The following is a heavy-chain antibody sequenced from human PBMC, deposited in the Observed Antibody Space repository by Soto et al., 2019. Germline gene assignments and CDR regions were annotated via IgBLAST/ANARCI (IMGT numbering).Heavy chain of an antibody. CDR2: ISAYNGNT. Sequence: GASVKVSCKASGYTFTSYGISWVRQAPGQGLEWMGWISAYNGNTNYAQKLQGRVTMTTDTSTSTAYMELRSLRSDDTAVYYCARTPRGWFGELSYYFDYWGQGTLVTVSS. J-gene: IGHJ4*02. CDR3: ARTPRGWFGELSYYFDY. CDR1: GYTFTSYG. V-gene: IGHV1-18*01. D-gene: IGHD3-10*01.